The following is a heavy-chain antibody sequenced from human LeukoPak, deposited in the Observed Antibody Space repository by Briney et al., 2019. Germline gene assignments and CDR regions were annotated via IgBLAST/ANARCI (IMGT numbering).Heavy chain of an antibody. J-gene: IGHJ4*02. CDR3: ARYDGGSGPFDY. V-gene: IGHV3-21*01. CDR2: ISTSSNYI. CDR1: GFNFSSY. Sequence: PGGSLRLSCVASGFNFSSYMNWLRQAPGKGLEWVSSISTSSNYIYYLDSVKGRFTMSRDNAKNSLYLQMNSLRAEDTAVYYCARYDGGSGPFDYWGQGTLVTVSS. D-gene: IGHD3-10*01.